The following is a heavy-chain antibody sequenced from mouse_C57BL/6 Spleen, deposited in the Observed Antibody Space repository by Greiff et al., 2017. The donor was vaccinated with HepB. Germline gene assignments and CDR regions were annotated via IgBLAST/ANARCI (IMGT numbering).Heavy chain of an antibody. Sequence: VQLQQPGAELVMPGASVKLSCKASGYTFTSYWMHWVKQRPGQGLEWIGEIDPSDSYTNYNQKFKGKSTLTVDKSSSTAYMQLSSLTSEDSAVYYCARLGHYYGSSYGGFAYWGQGTLVTVSA. D-gene: IGHD1-1*01. J-gene: IGHJ3*01. CDR3: ARLGHYYGSSYGGFAY. V-gene: IGHV1-69*01. CDR1: GYTFTSYW. CDR2: IDPSDSYT.